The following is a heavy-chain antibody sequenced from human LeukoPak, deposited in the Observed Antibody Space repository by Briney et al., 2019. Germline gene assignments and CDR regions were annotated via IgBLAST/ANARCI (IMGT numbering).Heavy chain of an antibody. CDR1: GYTFTDYG. J-gene: IGHJ4*02. Sequence: ASVKVSCKASGYTFTDYGISWVRQAPGQGLEWMGWISAYNGNTKYAQKFQGRVTMTTDTSTSTAYMEVRSLRSDDTAVYYCARDLRGYDFWSGFFKYYFDYWGPGTLVTVSS. CDR3: ARDLRGYDFWSGFFKYYFDY. CDR2: ISAYNGNT. V-gene: IGHV1-18*01. D-gene: IGHD3-3*01.